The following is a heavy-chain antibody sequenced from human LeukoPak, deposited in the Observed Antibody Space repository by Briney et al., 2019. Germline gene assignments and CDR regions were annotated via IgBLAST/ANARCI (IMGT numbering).Heavy chain of an antibody. Sequence: PGGSLRLSCAASGFTFSSYAMSWVRQAPGKGLEWVSVIYSGGSTYYADSVKGRFTISRDNSKNTLYLQMNSLRAEDTAVYYCARFSLLLLAFDIWGQGTMVTVSS. CDR1: GFTFSSYA. CDR3: ARFSLLLLAFDI. D-gene: IGHD3-10*01. CDR2: IYSGGST. V-gene: IGHV3-53*01. J-gene: IGHJ3*02.